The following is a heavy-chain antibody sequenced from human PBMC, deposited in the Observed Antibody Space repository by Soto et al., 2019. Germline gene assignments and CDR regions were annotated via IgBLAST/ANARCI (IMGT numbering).Heavy chain of an antibody. CDR3: ARGLGRWNYPRDWFDP. V-gene: IGHV4-4*07. CDR1: GGSISSYY. Sequence: QVQLQESGPGLVKPSETLSLTCTVSGGSISSYYWSWIRQPAGKGLEWIGRIYTSGSTNYNPFLKSRVTMSVDTSKNQFSLKLSSVTAADTAVYYCARGLGRWNYPRDWFDPWGQGTLVTVSS. D-gene: IGHD1-7*01. CDR2: IYTSGST. J-gene: IGHJ5*02.